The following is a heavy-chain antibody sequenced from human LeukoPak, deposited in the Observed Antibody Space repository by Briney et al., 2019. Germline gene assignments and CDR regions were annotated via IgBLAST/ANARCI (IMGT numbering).Heavy chain of an antibody. D-gene: IGHD3-16*01. CDR3: ARVGFGGADFDY. V-gene: IGHV4-31*03. CDR1: GGSISSGGYY. CDR2: IYYSGST. J-gene: IGHJ4*02. Sequence: SQTLSLTCTVSGGSISSGGYYWSWIRQHPGKGLEWIGYIYYSGSTYYDPSLKSRVTISVDTSKNQFSLKLSSVTAADTAVYYCARVGFGGADFDYWGQGTLVTVSS.